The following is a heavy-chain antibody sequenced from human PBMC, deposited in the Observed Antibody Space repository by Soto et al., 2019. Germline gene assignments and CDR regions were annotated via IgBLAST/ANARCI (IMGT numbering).Heavy chain of an antibody. D-gene: IGHD6-6*01. V-gene: IGHV3-30*18. J-gene: IGHJ3*02. CDR1: GFTFSSYG. CDR2: ISYDGSNK. CDR3: AKVIAARRDAFDI. Sequence: QVQLVESGGGVVQPGRSLRLSCAASGFTFSSYGMHWVRQAPGKGLEWVAVISYDGSNKYYADSVKGRFTISRDNSKNTLYLQMNSLRAEDTAVYYCAKVIAARRDAFDIWGQGTMVTVSS.